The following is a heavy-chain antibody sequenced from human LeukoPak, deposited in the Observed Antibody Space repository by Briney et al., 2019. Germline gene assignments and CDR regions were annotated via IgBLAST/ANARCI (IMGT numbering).Heavy chain of an antibody. Sequence: GGSLRLSCAASGFTFSSYAMNWVRQAPGKGLEWVSHISSNGSTKYYADSMKGRFTISRDNAKNSLYLQMNSLRAEDTAVYYCAKAPAAGTVRVFDYWGQGTLVTVSS. CDR3: AKAPAAGTVRVFDY. CDR1: GFTFSSYA. D-gene: IGHD6-13*01. CDR2: ISSNGSTK. J-gene: IGHJ4*02. V-gene: IGHV3-48*04.